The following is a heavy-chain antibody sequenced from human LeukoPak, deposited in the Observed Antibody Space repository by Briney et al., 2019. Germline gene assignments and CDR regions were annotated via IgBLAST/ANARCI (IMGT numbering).Heavy chain of an antibody. Sequence: ASVKVSCKASGYTFTSYDTNWVRQATGQGLEWMGWMNPNSGNTGYAQKFQGRVTMTRNTSISTAYMELSSLRSEDTAVYYCARWSGSTVTTKQAFDTWGQGTMVTVSS. D-gene: IGHD4-17*01. J-gene: IGHJ3*02. CDR3: ARWSGSTVTTKQAFDT. CDR2: MNPNSGNT. CDR1: GYTFTSYD. V-gene: IGHV1-8*01.